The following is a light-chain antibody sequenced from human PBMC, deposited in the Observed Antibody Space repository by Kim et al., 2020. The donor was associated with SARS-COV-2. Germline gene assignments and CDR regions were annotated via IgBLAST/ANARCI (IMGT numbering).Light chain of an antibody. CDR1: QGISSY. Sequence: AIRMTQSPSSFSASTGDRVTITCRASQGISSYLAWYQQKPGKAPKLLIYAASTLQSGVPSRFSGSGSGTDFTLTISCLQSEDFATYYCQQYYSYLVTFGGGTKLEI. CDR2: AAS. CDR3: QQYYSYLVT. J-gene: IGKJ4*01. V-gene: IGKV1-8*01.